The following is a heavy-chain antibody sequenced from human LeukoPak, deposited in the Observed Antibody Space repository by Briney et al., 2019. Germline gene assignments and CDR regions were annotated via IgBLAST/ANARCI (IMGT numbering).Heavy chain of an antibody. Sequence: ASVKVSCKASGYTFTSYYMHWVRQAPAQGLEWMGIINPSGGSTSYAQKFQGRVTMTRDTSTSTVYMELSSLRSEDTAVYYCARLPTNFYDSTAFYTWGQGTLVTVSS. V-gene: IGHV1-46*01. CDR1: GYTFTSYY. CDR2: INPSGGST. J-gene: IGHJ4*02. CDR3: ARLPTNFYDSTAFYT. D-gene: IGHD3-22*01.